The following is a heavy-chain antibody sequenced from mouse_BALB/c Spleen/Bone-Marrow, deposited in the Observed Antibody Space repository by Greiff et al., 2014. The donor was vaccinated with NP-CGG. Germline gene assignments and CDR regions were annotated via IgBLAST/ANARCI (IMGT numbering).Heavy chain of an antibody. D-gene: IGHD1-2*01. J-gene: IGHJ4*01. CDR3: ARGVYGYVKYAMDY. CDR2: ISGGSGTI. Sequence: EVKLEESGGGLVQPGGSRKLSCAASGFTFSSFGMHWVRQAPEKGLEWVAYISGGSGTIYYADTVKGRFTISRDNPKNTLFLQMTSLRSGDTAMYYCARGVYGYVKYAMDYWGQGTSVTVSS. V-gene: IGHV5-17*02. CDR1: GFTFSSFG.